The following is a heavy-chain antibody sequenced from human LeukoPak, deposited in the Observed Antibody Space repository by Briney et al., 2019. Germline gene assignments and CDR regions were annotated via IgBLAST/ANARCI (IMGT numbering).Heavy chain of an antibody. V-gene: IGHV4-4*02. J-gene: IGHJ4*02. CDR1: GGSISSSNW. Sequence: PSETLSLTCAVSGGSISSSNWWSWVRQPPGKGLEWIGEIYHSGSTNYNPSLKSRVTISVDKSKNQFFLKLSSVTAADTAVYYCARASTPAVPGESVYFDYWGQGTLVTVSS. D-gene: IGHD3-10*01. CDR2: IYHSGST. CDR3: ARASTPAVPGESVYFDY.